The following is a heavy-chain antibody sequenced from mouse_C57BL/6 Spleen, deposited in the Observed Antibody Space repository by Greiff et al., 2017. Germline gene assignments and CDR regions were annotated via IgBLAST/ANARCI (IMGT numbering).Heavy chain of an antibody. CDR2: INPNNGGT. CDR3: ARDEGLRRYFDV. CDR1: GYTFTDYN. D-gene: IGHD2-4*01. J-gene: IGHJ1*03. V-gene: IGHV1-22*01. Sequence: VQLQQSGPELVKPGASVKMSCKASGYTFTDYNMHWVKQSPGKSLEWIGYINPNNGGTSYNQKFKGKATLTVNKSSSTAYMELRSLTSEDSAVYYCARDEGLRRYFDVWGKGTTVTVSS.